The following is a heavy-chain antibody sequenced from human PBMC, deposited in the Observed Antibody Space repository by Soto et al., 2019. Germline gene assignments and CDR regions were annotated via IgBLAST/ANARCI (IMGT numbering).Heavy chain of an antibody. CDR3: ASDRSFIMDTCGGVIAEGLFGY. J-gene: IGHJ4*02. D-gene: IGHD3-16*02. V-gene: IGHV4-38-2*01. CDR2: SFHSGST. Sequence: PSETLSLTCAASGYSLGSGYYWCGIRQPPGKGLEWFGSSFHSGSTYYNPSLKSRVTISVDKSKNQFYLKLSPVTSADTALYYCASDRSFIMDTCGGVIAEGLFGYLGQGTLVTVSS. CDR1: GYSLGSGYY.